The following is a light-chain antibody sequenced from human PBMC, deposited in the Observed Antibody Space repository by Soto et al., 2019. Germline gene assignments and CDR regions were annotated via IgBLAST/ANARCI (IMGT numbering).Light chain of an antibody. CDR3: QQNYTSPQEP. V-gene: IGKV4-1*01. J-gene: IGKJ1*01. Sequence: DIVMTQSPDSLALSLGERATINCKSRQSVLYNSNNKNQLPWCQQRPGQPPKLLIYWASTRESGVPDRFSGSGSGTDFTLTISSLLAEEVAVCHCQQNYTSPQEPFGQGTKVEI. CDR2: WAS. CDR1: QSVLYNSNNKNQ.